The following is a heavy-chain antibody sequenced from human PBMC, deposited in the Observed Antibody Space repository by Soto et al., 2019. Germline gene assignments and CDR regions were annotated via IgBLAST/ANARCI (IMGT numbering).Heavy chain of an antibody. CDR3: ARGRALLWFGP. Sequence: SETLSLTCAVYGGSFSGYYWSWIRQPPGKGLEWIGEINHSGSTNYNPSLKSRVTMSVDTSKNQFSLKLSSVTAADTAVYYCARGRALLWFGPWGQGTLVTVSS. D-gene: IGHD3-10*01. J-gene: IGHJ5*02. CDR2: INHSGST. CDR1: GGSFSGYY. V-gene: IGHV4-34*01.